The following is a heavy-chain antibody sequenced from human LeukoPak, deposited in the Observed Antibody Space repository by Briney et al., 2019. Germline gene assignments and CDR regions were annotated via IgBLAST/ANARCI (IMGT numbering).Heavy chain of an antibody. CDR3: ARLYYYDFWSGYPLRGIFDY. Sequence: SETLSLTCTVSGGSISSYYWGWIRQPPGKGLEWIGRIYYSGSTYYNPSLKSRVTISVDTSKNQFSQKLSSVTAADTAVYYCARLYYYDFWSGYPLRGIFDYWGQGTLVTVSS. CDR2: IYYSGST. CDR1: GGSISSYY. J-gene: IGHJ4*02. V-gene: IGHV4-39*01. D-gene: IGHD3-3*01.